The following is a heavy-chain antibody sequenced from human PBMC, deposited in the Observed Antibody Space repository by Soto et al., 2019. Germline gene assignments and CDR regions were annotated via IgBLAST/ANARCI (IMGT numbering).Heavy chain of an antibody. D-gene: IGHD2-2*01. CDR1: GFTFTSYS. CDR3: AREESACTLAYGLDA. CDR2: MTTNSDI. Sequence: GGSLRLSCAVSGFTFTSYSIQWVRHAPGRGLGWVSTMTTNSDIYYAASVKGRFTISSDNAKNTVSLQMDSLRAEDTAVYFCAREESACTLAYGLDAWGQGTTVTVSS. V-gene: IGHV3-21*01. J-gene: IGHJ6*02.